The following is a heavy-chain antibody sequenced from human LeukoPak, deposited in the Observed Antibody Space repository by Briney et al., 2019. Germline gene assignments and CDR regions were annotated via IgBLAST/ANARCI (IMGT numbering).Heavy chain of an antibody. Sequence: PGRSLRLSCAASGFTFSSYGMHWVRQAPGKGLEWVAVIWYDGSNKYYADSVKGRFTISRDNSKNTLYLQMNSLRAEDTAVYYCARDGDSSGWYGSEDYYYGMDVWGQGTTVTVSS. D-gene: IGHD6-19*01. CDR3: ARDGDSSGWYGSEDYYYGMDV. CDR2: IWYDGSNK. V-gene: IGHV3-33*01. J-gene: IGHJ6*02. CDR1: GFTFSSYG.